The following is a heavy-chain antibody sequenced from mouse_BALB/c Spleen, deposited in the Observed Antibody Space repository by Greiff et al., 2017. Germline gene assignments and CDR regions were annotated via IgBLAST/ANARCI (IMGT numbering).Heavy chain of an antibody. V-gene: IGHV2-6-7*01. D-gene: IGHD1-1*01. CDR3: ASIYGSSYGWFAY. CDR2: IWGDGST. Sequence: VQGVESGPGLVAPSQSLSITCTVSGFSLTGYGVNWVRQPPGKGLEWLGMIWGDGSTDYNSALKSRLSISKDNSKSQVFLKMNSLQTDDTARYYCASIYGSSYGWFAYWGQGTLVTVSA. J-gene: IGHJ3*01. CDR1: GFSLTGYG.